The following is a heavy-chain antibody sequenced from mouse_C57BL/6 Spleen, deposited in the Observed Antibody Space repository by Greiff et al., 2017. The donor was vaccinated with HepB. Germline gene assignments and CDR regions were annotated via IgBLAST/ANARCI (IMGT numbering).Heavy chain of an antibody. CDR1: GYTFPSYW. V-gene: IGHV1-64*01. CDR3: ARERDYEGWFAY. Sequence: QVQLKQPGAELVKPGASVKLSCKASGYTFPSYWMHWVKQRPGQGLEWIGMIHPNSGSTNYNEKFKSKATLTVDKSSSTAYMQLSSLTSEDSAVYYCARERDYEGWFAYWGQGTLVTVSA. J-gene: IGHJ3*01. D-gene: IGHD2-4*01. CDR2: IHPNSGST.